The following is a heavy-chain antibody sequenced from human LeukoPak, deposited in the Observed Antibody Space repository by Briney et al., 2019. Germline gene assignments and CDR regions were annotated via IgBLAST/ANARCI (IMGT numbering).Heavy chain of an antibody. J-gene: IGHJ3*02. D-gene: IGHD6-13*01. CDR2: IGTAGDT. Sequence: TGGSLRLSCAVSGFTCSSYDMHWVRQATGKDLEWVSAIGTAGDTYYPGSVKGRFTISRENAKNSLYLQMNSLRAGDTAVYYCARAAAGTLAFDIWGQGTMVTVSS. CDR3: ARAAAGTLAFDI. V-gene: IGHV3-13*01. CDR1: GFTCSSYD.